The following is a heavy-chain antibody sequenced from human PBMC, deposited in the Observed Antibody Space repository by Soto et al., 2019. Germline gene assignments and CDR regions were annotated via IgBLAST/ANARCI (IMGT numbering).Heavy chain of an antibody. Sequence: SQTLCLSCTVSGGSVSSNSYHWSWLRLATGKGLEWIGYIHYTGSTNCNPSLRSPVTISVDTSKYQFSLKLSSVTAADTAVYYCARGVYCSGASCRWFDPWGQGTLVTVS. CDR3: ARGVYCSGASCRWFDP. CDR1: GGSVSSNSYH. V-gene: IGHV4-61*01. J-gene: IGHJ5*02. D-gene: IGHD2-15*01. CDR2: IHYTGST.